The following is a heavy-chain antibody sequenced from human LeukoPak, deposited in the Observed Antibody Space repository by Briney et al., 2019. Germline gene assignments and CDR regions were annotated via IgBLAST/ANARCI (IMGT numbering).Heavy chain of an antibody. J-gene: IGHJ4*02. CDR1: GGSISSYY. D-gene: IGHD3-22*01. V-gene: IGHV4-39*07. CDR2: IYYSGST. Sequence: SETLSLTCTVSGGSISSYYWGWIRQPPGKGLEWIGSIYYSGSTYYNPSLKSRVTISVDTSKNQFSLKLSSVTAADTAVYYCARVGYYDSRQPYYFDYWGQGTLVTVSS. CDR3: ARVGYYDSRQPYYFDY.